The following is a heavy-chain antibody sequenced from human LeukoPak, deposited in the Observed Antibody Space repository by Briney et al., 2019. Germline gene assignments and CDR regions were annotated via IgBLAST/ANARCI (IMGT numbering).Heavy chain of an antibody. CDR3: ARGSRLTGTFDI. CDR2: INHSGST. CDR1: GGSFSGYY. J-gene: IGHJ3*02. D-gene: IGHD3-9*01. V-gene: IGHV4-34*01. Sequence: PSETLSLTCALYGGSFSGYYWTWIRQPPGKGLEWIGEINHSGSTNYSPSPKSRVTISLDTSKNQFSLKLTSVTAADTAVYYCARGSRLTGTFDIWGQGTMVTVSS.